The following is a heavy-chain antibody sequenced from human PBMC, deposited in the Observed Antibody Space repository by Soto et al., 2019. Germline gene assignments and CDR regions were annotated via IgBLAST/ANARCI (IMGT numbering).Heavy chain of an antibody. J-gene: IGHJ4*02. CDR3: ARGGNVFYSSSWYVHY. CDR1: GGSVSSGSYY. D-gene: IGHD6-13*01. CDR2: IYYSGST. V-gene: IGHV4-61*01. Sequence: PSETLSLTCTVSGGSVSSGSYYWSWIRQPPGKGLEWIGYIYYSGSTNYNPSLKSRVTISVDTSKNQFSLKLSSVTAADTAVYYCARGGNVFYSSSWYVHYWGQGTLVTVSS.